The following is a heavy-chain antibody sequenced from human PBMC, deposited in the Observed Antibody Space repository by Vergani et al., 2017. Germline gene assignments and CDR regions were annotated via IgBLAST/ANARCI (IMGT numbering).Heavy chain of an antibody. V-gene: IGHV3-30*03. Sequence: QVHLVESGGGVVQPGRSLRLPCVVSGFTSSYYGMHWVRQAPGKGLEWVAVISYDGTQKYYADSVKGRFTISRDNSKSTLYLQMNSLRTEDTAVYYCATKSCGTPGCQIGYFSEWGQGTLVTVSS. CDR1: GFTSSYYG. D-gene: IGHD1-1*01. CDR3: ATKSCGTPGCQIGYFSE. J-gene: IGHJ1*01. CDR2: ISYDGTQK.